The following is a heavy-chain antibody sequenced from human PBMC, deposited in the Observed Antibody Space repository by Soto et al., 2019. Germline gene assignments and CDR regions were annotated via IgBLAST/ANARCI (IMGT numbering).Heavy chain of an antibody. CDR2: ISHEGTYK. D-gene: IGHD2-21*02. J-gene: IGHJ4*02. CDR3: ARGGGFCGGDCYKGGIDY. V-gene: IGHV3-30*04. Sequence: QVQLVESGGGVVQPGGSLRLSCAASGFPFGPYTMHWVRQAPGRGLEWVAVISHEGTYKYYADSVKGRFTISRDNSKNTLYLQMNSLRAEDTAVYYCARGGGFCGGDCYKGGIDYWGQGTLVT. CDR1: GFPFGPYT.